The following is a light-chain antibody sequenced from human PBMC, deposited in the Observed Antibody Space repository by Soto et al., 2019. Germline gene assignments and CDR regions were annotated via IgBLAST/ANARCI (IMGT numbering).Light chain of an antibody. V-gene: IGKV1-6*01. CDR3: LQDFTSPRT. Sequence: AIQMTQSPSSVSASVGDRVTITCRASQGIRNALGWYQQKPGKALKLLIYSASSLQSGVPSRFSGSGSGTYFILTISGLQPEDFATYFCLQDFTSPRTFGQGTKV. J-gene: IGKJ1*01. CDR2: SAS. CDR1: QGIRNA.